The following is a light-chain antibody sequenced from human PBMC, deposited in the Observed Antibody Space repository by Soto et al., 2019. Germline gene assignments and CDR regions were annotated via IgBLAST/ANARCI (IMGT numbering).Light chain of an antibody. CDR2: SNI. CDR3: ATWDDGLSGWV. V-gene: IGLV1-44*01. CDR1: SSNIGSNT. Sequence: QSVLTQPPSASGTPGQRVTISCSGGSSNIGSNTVNWYQRFPGTAPKLLIYSNIQRPSGVPDRFSGSKSGTSASLAISGLQSEDEADYYCATWDDGLSGWVFGGGTQLTVL. J-gene: IGLJ3*02.